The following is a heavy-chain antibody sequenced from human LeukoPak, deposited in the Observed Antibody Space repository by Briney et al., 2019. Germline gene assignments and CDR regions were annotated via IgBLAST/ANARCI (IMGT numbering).Heavy chain of an antibody. CDR1: VYTFSTYG. CDR3: ARNAGSYFEFAP. Sequence: ASVTVSFTTSVYTFSTYGLSWVRQAPGQGLEWMGWISGNSGKTHYAQKFQDRVTLTTDTSSTTAFMELRSLRSDDTAMYYCARNAGSYFEFAPWGQGTLVTVSS. V-gene: IGHV1-18*01. CDR2: ISGNSGKT. J-gene: IGHJ5*02. D-gene: IGHD1-26*01.